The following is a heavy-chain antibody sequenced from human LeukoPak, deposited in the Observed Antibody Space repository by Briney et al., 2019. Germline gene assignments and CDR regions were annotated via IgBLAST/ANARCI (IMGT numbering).Heavy chain of an antibody. CDR3: ARDADFWSGYYAFDI. J-gene: IGHJ3*02. Sequence: PSETLSLTCTVSGGSISSYYWSWIRQPPGKGLEWIGYIYYSGSTNYNPSLKSRVTISVDTSKNQFSLKLSSVTAADTAVYYCARDADFWSGYYAFDIWGQGTMVTVSS. CDR2: IYYSGST. V-gene: IGHV4-59*01. D-gene: IGHD3-3*01. CDR1: GGSISSYY.